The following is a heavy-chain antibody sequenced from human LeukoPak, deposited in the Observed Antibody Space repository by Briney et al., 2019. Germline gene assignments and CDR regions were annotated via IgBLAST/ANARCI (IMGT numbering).Heavy chain of an antibody. D-gene: IGHD6-19*01. CDR3: AKGPLIEVAGTTWDH. V-gene: IGHV3-23*01. CDR1: GFTFSNHA. J-gene: IGHJ4*02. CDR2: ISGSGST. Sequence: GGSLRLSCAASGFTFSNHAMTWVRQAPGTGLEWVSAISGSGSTYYADSVKGRSTISRDISKNTLYLQMNSLRAEDTAVYYCAKGPLIEVAGTTWDHWGQGTLVTVSS.